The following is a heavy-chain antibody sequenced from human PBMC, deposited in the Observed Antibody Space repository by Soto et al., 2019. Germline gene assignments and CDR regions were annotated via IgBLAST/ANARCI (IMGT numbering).Heavy chain of an antibody. CDR2: LGGNGFTT. J-gene: IGHJ6*03. D-gene: IGHD6-13*01. Sequence: EVQLLESGGGLVQPGGSLRLSCVVSGFTFGSYAMSWVRQAPEKGPEWVAILGGNGFTTYYADSVKGRFTISGDKSKSKMFLQMNSLRADYTGVYYCAKALRRSLIFFYYMDVWGRGTSVTVSS. CDR1: GFTFGSYA. V-gene: IGHV3-23*01. CDR3: AKALRRSLIFFYYMDV.